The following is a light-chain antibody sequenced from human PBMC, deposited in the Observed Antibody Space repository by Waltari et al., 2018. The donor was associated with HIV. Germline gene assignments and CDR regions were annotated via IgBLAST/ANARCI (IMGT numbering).Light chain of an antibody. V-gene: IGKV4-1*01. CDR2: WAS. Sequence: DIVMTQSPDSLAVSLGERATINCQSSQGLLYSSNNKNYLAWYQQKPRQPPKLLIYWASTRESGVPERFRGSGSGTDFTLTNSSLQAEDVAVYYCQQYYTIPLTFGGGTKVEIK. J-gene: IGKJ4*01. CDR3: QQYYTIPLT. CDR1: QGLLYSSNNKNY.